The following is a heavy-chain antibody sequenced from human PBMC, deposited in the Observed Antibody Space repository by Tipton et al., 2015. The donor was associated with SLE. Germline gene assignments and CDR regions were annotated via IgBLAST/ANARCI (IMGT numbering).Heavy chain of an antibody. V-gene: IGHV1-69*13. CDR1: GGTFSNHV. Sequence: QLVQSGPEVKKPGSSVKVSCKASGGTFSNHVINWVRQAPGQGLEWMGRITPMFGTARYAQKFQGRVTITADASTSTAYMELSSLTSEDTAMYYCARDEEHYDFWSGPVYWGQGTLVSVSS. D-gene: IGHD3-3*01. CDR3: ARDEEHYDFWSGPVY. CDR2: ITPMFGTA. J-gene: IGHJ4*02.